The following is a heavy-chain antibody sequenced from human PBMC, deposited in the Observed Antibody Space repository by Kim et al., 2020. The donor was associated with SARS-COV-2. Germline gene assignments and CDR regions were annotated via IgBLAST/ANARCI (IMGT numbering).Heavy chain of an antibody. CDR1: GFTFSSYS. CDR3: ARENDYDILTGYYISKYYFDY. Sequence: GGSLRLSCAASGFTFSSYSMNWVRQAPGKGLEWVSSISSSSSYIYYADSVKGRFTISRDNAKNSLYLQMNSLRAEDTAVYYCARENDYDILTGYYISKYYFDYWGQGTLVTVSS. V-gene: IGHV3-21*01. D-gene: IGHD3-9*01. CDR2: ISSSSSYI. J-gene: IGHJ4*02.